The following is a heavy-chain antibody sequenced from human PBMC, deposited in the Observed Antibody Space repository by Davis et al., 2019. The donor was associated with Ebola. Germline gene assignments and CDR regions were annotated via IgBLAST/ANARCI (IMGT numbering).Heavy chain of an antibody. D-gene: IGHD5-18*01. CDR2: ISYDGSNK. V-gene: IGHV3-30*18. CDR3: AKDLGVDTAMVTGFLVSGYYYYYGMDV. Sequence: PGGSLRLSCAASGFTFRSYGMHWVRQAPGKGLEWVAVISYDGSNKYYADSVKGRFTISRDNSKNTLYLQMNSLRAEDTAVYYCAKDLGVDTAMVTGFLVSGYYYYYGMDVWGQGTTVTVSS. CDR1: GFTFRSYG. J-gene: IGHJ6*02.